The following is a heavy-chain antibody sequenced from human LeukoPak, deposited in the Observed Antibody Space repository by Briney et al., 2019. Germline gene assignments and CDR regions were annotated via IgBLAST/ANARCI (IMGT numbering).Heavy chain of an antibody. D-gene: IGHD3-10*01. CDR2: IYASGST. CDR1: GGSLSSYY. CDR3: ARDKSRTYGSADAFDI. Sequence: SETLSLTCTVSGGSLSSYYWNWIRQPAGKGLEWIRRIYASGSTNYNPSLKSRVTMSVDTSKNQFSLKLSSVTAADTAVYYCARDKSRTYGSADAFDIWGQGTMVTVSS. V-gene: IGHV4-4*07. J-gene: IGHJ3*02.